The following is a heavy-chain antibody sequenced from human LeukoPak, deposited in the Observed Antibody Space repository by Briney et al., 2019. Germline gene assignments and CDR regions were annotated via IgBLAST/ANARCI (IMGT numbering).Heavy chain of an antibody. CDR1: GGSFSGYY. CDR2: MNPSGST. Sequence: SETLSLTCAVYGGSFSGYYWTWIRHTPEKGLEWIGEMNPSGSTNYNPSLKSRVTISVDTSKNQFSLKLSSVTAADTAVYYCARGRQDDTMIVVVMTAVSYYLDVWGKGTTVTVS. V-gene: IGHV4-34*01. D-gene: IGHD3-22*01. J-gene: IGHJ6*03. CDR3: ARGRQDDTMIVVVMTAVSYYLDV.